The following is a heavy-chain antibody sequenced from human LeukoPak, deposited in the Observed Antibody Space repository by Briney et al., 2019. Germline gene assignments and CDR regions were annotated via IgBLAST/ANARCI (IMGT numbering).Heavy chain of an antibody. D-gene: IGHD3-22*01. CDR3: ARNYYDSSGYYYGSLGIFDY. CDR1: GFTFSSYS. V-gene: IGHV3-21*01. J-gene: IGHJ4*02. CDR2: ISSSSSYI. Sequence: PGGSLRLSCAASGFTFSSYSMSWVRQAPGKGLEWVSSISSSSSYIYYADSVKGRFTISRDNAKNSLYLQMNSLRAEDTAVYYCARNYYDSSGYYYGSLGIFDYWGQGTLVTVSS.